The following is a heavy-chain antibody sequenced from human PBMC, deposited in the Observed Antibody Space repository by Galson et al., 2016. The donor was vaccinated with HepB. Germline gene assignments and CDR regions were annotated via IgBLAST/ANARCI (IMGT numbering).Heavy chain of an antibody. V-gene: IGHV3-53*01. CDR1: GFLVSSSF. J-gene: IGHJ5*02. Sequence: SLRLSCAASGFLVSSSFMSWVRQTPGTGLEWVTVMYPRGDTHYSDSVRGRFTISRDNSRNSMSLQMTNLRVGDTAVYFCARWTAYCPRPGCPRDHDYLDPWGQGILVTVSS. D-gene: IGHD4-11*01. CDR3: ARWTAYCPRPGCPRDHDYLDP. CDR2: MYPRGDT.